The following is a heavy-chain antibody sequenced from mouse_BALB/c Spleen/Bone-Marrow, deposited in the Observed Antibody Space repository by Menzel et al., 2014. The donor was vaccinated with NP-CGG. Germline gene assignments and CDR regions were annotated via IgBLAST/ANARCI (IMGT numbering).Heavy chain of an antibody. J-gene: IGHJ2*01. D-gene: IGHD1-1*01. CDR2: INPSNGRT. CDR3: ALYYYGSLDY. Sequence: QVQLKQSGAELVKPGASVKLSCKASGYTLTSYWMHWVKQRPGQGLEWIGEINPSNGRTNYNEKFKSKATLTVDKSSSTAYMQLSSLTSEDSAVYYCALYYYGSLDYWGQGTTLTVSS. V-gene: IGHV1S81*02. CDR1: GYTLTSYW.